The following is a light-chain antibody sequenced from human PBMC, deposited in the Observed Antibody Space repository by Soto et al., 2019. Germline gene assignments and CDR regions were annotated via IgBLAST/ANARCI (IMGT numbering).Light chain of an antibody. J-gene: IGLJ1*01. CDR1: SSSIGSNT. CDR2: SNN. CDR3: AAWDDSLNGLYV. V-gene: IGLV1-44*01. Sequence: QSLLTQPPSASGTPGQRVTISCSGSSSSIGSNTVNWYQQLPGTAPKLLIYSNNQRPSGVPDRFSGSKSGTSASLAISGLQSEDEADYYCAAWDDSLNGLYVFGPGTKVTVL.